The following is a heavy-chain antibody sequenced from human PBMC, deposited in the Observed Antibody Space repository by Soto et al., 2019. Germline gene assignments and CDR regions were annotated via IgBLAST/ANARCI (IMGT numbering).Heavy chain of an antibody. D-gene: IGHD5-12*01. J-gene: IGHJ5*02. CDR1: GYTFTSYG. Sequence: ASVRVSCKASGYTFTSYGISWVRQAPGQGLEWMGWISANNGNTNYAQKLQGRVTMTTDTSTSTAYMELRSLRSDDTAVYYCAREPPTYDHWFDPWGQGTLVTVSS. CDR3: AREPPTYDHWFDP. CDR2: ISANNGNT. V-gene: IGHV1-18*04.